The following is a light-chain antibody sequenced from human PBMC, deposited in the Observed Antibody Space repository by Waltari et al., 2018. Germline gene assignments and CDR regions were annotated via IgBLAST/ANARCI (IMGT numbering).Light chain of an antibody. Sequence: QSVLTPPPSVSGAPGQRVTISCTGSGSNIGAGYDVHWYQQLQRAAPKLLIYGTSSRPLGVPDRFFGSTSGTSASLAITGLQAEDEAVYYCQSYDTSLSVVFGGGTKLTVL. CDR1: GSNIGAGYD. J-gene: IGLJ3*02. CDR2: GTS. CDR3: QSYDTSLSVV. V-gene: IGLV1-40*01.